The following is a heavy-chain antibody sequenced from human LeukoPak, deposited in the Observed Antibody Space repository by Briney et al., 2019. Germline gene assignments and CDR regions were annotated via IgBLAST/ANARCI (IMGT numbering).Heavy chain of an antibody. Sequence: PGGSLRLSCEGSAFIFSGHWMNWVRRTPGKGLEWVASIKEDGSERQYVDSVKGRFSISRDNTKGSLFLQLNSLRAEDTAVYYYARPSLWFGELLGMDVWGQGTTVTVSS. D-gene: IGHD3-10*01. J-gene: IGHJ6*02. CDR1: AFIFSGHW. CDR3: ARPSLWFGELLGMDV. V-gene: IGHV3-7*03. CDR2: IKEDGSER.